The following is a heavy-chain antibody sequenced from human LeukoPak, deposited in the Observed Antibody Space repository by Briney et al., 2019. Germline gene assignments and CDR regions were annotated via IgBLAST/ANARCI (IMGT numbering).Heavy chain of an antibody. J-gene: IGHJ4*02. CDR2: IRDSGGST. CDR3: AKRAVYCGGDCPPFDY. D-gene: IGHD2-21*01. Sequence: RSLRLSCAASGFTFSTYGMHWVRQAPGKGLEWVSLIRDSGGSTYYADSVKGRFTISRDNSKNTLYLQMNSLRAEDTAVYYCAKRAVYCGGDCPPFDYWGQGTLVTVSS. CDR1: GFTFSTYG. V-gene: IGHV3-23*01.